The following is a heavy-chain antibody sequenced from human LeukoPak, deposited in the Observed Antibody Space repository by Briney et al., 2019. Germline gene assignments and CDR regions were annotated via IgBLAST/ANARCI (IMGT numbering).Heavy chain of an antibody. CDR3: ARGFIVGAAFDY. V-gene: IGHV1-2*02. CDR1: GYTFTGYY. J-gene: IGHJ4*02. Sequence: GASVKVSYKASGYTFTGYYMHWVRQAPGQGLEGMGWINPNSGGTNYAQKFQRRVTMTSDTSISTAYMELSRLRSDDTAVYYCARGFIVGAAFDYWGQGTLVTVSS. CDR2: INPNSGGT. D-gene: IGHD1-26*01.